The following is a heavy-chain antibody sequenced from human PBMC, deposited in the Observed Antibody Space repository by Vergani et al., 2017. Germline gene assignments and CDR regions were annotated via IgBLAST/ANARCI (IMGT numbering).Heavy chain of an antibody. J-gene: IGHJ4*02. CDR2: IIPILGIA. V-gene: IGHV1-69*02. D-gene: IGHD3-22*01. CDR1: GGTFSSYT. CDR3: ARGGNYYDSSGYYSFDY. Sequence: QVQLVQSGAEVKKPGSSVRVSCKASGGTFSSYTISWVRQAPGQGLEWMGRIIPILGIANYAQKFQGRGTITADKSTSTAYMELSSLRSEDTAVYYCARGGNYYDSSGYYSFDYWGQGTLVTVSS.